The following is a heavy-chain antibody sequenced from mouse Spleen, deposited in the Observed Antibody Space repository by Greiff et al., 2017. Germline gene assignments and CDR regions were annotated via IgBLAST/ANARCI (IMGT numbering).Heavy chain of an antibody. D-gene: IGHD1-1*01. CDR1: GFSLTSYG. Sequence: VQLQQSGPGLVQPSQSLSITCTVSGFSLTSYGVHWVRQSPGKGLEWLGVIWSGGSTDYNAAFISRLSISKDNSKSQVFFKMNSLQANDTAIYYCARYYYGSSYRWYFDVWGAGTTVTVSS. CDR3: ARYYYGSSYRWYFDV. V-gene: IGHV2-2*02. CDR2: IWSGGST. J-gene: IGHJ1*01.